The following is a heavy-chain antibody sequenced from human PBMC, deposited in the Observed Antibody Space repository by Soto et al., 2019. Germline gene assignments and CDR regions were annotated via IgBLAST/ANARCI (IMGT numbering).Heavy chain of an antibody. Sequence: TGGSLRLSCAASGLIFSNYKMHWVRQAPGKGLVWVSRINTDGSITDYADSVKGRFTVSRDNPKNTLYLRMNSLRAEDTAVYYCARDTDGLHYWGQGTLLTVSS. CDR1: GLIFSNYK. V-gene: IGHV3-74*01. CDR3: ARDTDGLHY. CDR2: INTDGSIT. J-gene: IGHJ4*02.